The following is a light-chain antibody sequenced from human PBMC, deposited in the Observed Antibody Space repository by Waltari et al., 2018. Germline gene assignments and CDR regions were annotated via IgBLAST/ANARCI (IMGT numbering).Light chain of an antibody. CDR3: CSYTTSSTFV. J-gene: IGLJ6*01. CDR1: SSDVGVYNY. CDR2: GVS. Sequence: QSAPTQPPSVSGSPGQSVTISCTGTSSDVGVYNYVSWYQQHPGKAPKLMIYGVSNRPSGVSDRFSGSKSGNTASLTISGLQAEDEADYYCCSYTTSSTFVFGSGTKLTVL. V-gene: IGLV2-14*01.